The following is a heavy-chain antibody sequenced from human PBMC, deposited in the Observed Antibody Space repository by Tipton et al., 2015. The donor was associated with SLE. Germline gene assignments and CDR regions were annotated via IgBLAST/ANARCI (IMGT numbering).Heavy chain of an antibody. CDR2: IYHSGNT. J-gene: IGHJ4*02. CDR1: GGSISSGGYS. V-gene: IGHV4-30-2*01. CDR3: ARHRAYSGYDLFYFDY. D-gene: IGHD5-12*01. Sequence: TLSLTCAVSGGSISSGGYSWSWIRQPPGKGLEWIGYIYHSGNTNYNPSLKSRVTISVDTSKNQFSLKLSSVTAADTAVYYCARHRAYSGYDLFYFDYWGQGTLVTVSS.